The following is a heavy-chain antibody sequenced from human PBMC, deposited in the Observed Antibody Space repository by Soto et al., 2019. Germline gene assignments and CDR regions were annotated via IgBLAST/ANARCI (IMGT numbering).Heavy chain of an antibody. CDR3: ARHSVCYDILSGYSKSWYFDY. V-gene: IGHV4-59*08. Sequence: SETLSLTCTVSGGSISSYYWSWIRQPPGKGLEWIGYIYYSGSTNYNPSLKSRVTISVDTSKNQFSLRLSSVTAADTAVYYCARHSVCYDILSGYSKSWYFDYWGQGTLVTVSS. D-gene: IGHD3-9*01. CDR1: GGSISSYY. CDR2: IYYSGST. J-gene: IGHJ4*02.